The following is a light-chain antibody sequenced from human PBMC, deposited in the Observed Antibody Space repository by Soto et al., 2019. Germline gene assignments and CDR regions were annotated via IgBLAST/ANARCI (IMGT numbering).Light chain of an antibody. V-gene: IGKV3-15*01. CDR1: QSVSSD. CDR2: GAS. CDR3: QHYNKWPLT. Sequence: EIVMTQSPATLSVSPGERATLSCRASQSVSSDLAWYQQKPGQAPRFLIYGASTRATGIPARFSGSGSGTEFTLTISSLQSEDFAVYYCQHYNKWPLTFGGGTKVEIK. J-gene: IGKJ4*01.